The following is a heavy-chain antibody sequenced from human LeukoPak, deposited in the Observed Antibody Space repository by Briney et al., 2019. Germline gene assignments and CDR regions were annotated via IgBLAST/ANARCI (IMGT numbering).Heavy chain of an antibody. Sequence: GESLKISCKGSGYDFTSYWIGWVRQMPGKGLEWMGNIYPGDSDIRYSPSFQGQVTISADKSISTAYLQWSSLKASDTAMYYCARQGECLQYYYFDFWGQGTLVTVSS. J-gene: IGHJ4*02. CDR3: ARQGECLQYYYFDF. CDR2: IYPGDSDI. CDR1: GYDFTSYW. V-gene: IGHV5-51*01. D-gene: IGHD5-24*01.